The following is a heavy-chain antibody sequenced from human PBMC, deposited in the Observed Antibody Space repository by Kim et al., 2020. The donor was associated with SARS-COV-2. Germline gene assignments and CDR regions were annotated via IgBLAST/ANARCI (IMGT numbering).Heavy chain of an antibody. Sequence: ASVKVSCKASGYTFTSYGISWVRQAPGQGLEWMGWISAYNGNTNYAQKLQGRVTMTTDTSTSTAYMELRSLRSDDTAVYYCARDLGWRGSGSYFPHLDVWGQGTTVTVSS. J-gene: IGHJ6*02. CDR1: GYTFTSYG. D-gene: IGHD3-10*01. V-gene: IGHV1-18*01. CDR3: ARDLGWRGSGSYFPHLDV. CDR2: ISAYNGNT.